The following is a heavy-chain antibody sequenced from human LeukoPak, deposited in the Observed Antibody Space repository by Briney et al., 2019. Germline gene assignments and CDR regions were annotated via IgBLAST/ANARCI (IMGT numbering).Heavy chain of an antibody. Sequence: LAGGSLRLSCAASGFTFSSYAMSWVRQAPGKGLEWVSAISGSGGSTYYADSVKGRFTISRDNSKNTLSLQVNSLRAEDTAVYYCAKDQGGRPDMAFDIWGQGTMVTVSS. D-gene: IGHD1-26*01. V-gene: IGHV3-23*01. CDR1: GFTFSSYA. CDR2: ISGSGGST. J-gene: IGHJ3*02. CDR3: AKDQGGRPDMAFDI.